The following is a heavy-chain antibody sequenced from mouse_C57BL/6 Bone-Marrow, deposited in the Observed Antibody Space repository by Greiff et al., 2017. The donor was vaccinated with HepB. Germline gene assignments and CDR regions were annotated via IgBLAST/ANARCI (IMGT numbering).Heavy chain of an antibody. CDR2: INPSSGYT. CDR3: ARSKYYSNYFDY. Sequence: QVQLKESGAELAKPGASVKLSCKASGYTFTSYWMHWVNQRPGQGLEWIGYINPSSGYTKYNQKFKDKSTLTADKSSSTAYMQLSSLTYEDSAVYYCARSKYYSNYFDYWGQGTTLTVSS. D-gene: IGHD2-5*01. J-gene: IGHJ2*01. V-gene: IGHV1-7*01. CDR1: GYTFTSYW.